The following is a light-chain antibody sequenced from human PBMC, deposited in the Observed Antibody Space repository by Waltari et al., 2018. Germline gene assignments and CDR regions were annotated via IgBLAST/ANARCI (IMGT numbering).Light chain of an antibody. V-gene: IGKV1-39*01. J-gene: IGKJ4*01. Sequence: DIQMTQSPSSLSASVGARVTITCRASQSISGYLNWYQQKPGKAPKVLIYATSSLQSVVPSRFSGSGSGTDFTLTISSLQPEDFATYYCQQSYRTPPLTFGGGTKVEIK. CDR2: ATS. CDR1: QSISGY. CDR3: QQSYRTPPLT.